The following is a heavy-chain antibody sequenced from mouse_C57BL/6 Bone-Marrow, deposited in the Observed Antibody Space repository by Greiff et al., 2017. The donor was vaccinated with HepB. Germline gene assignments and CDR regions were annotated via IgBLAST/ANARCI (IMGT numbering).Heavy chain of an antibody. CDR1: GFTFSSYA. D-gene: IGHD1-1*01. Sequence: EVKLQESGGGLVKPGGSLKLSCAASGFTFSSYAMSWVRQTPEKRLEWVATISDGGSYTYYPDNVKGRFTISRDNAKNNLYLQMSHLKSEDTAMYYCARDPYYYFDYWGQGTTLTVSS. CDR2: ISDGGSYT. V-gene: IGHV5-4*01. CDR3: ARDPYYYFDY. J-gene: IGHJ2*01.